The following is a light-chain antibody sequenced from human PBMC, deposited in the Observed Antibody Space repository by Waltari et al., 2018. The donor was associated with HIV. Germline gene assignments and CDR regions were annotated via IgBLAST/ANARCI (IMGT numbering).Light chain of an antibody. CDR1: SSNIGNNP. CDR2: SNN. Sequence: QSVLTQPPSASGTPGQRVTISCSGSSSNIGNNPVEWYQQLPGTAPKLLIYSNNQRPSGVRDRISGSKSGSSASLSIGGLQSDDEADYYCASWEVSLHGPLFGGWTKLTVL. CDR3: ASWEVSLHGPL. V-gene: IGLV1-44*01. J-gene: IGLJ2*01.